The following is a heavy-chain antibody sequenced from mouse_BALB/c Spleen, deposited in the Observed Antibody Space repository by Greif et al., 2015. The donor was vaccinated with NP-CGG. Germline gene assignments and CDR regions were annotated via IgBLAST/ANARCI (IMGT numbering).Heavy chain of an antibody. CDR3: ARGHGNPRV. V-gene: IGHV14-1*02. CDR1: GFNIKDYY. CDR2: IDPENGNT. J-gene: IGHJ1*01. D-gene: IGHD2-1*01. Sequence: EVQLQQSGAELVRPGALVKLSCKASGFNIKDYYMHWVKQRPEQGLEWIGWIDPENGNTIYDPKFQGKASITEDTSSSPAYLQLSSLTSEDTAVYYCARGHGNPRVWGAGTTVTVSS.